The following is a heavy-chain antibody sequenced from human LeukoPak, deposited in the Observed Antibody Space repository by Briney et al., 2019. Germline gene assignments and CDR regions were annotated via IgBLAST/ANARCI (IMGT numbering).Heavy chain of an antibody. Sequence: GGPLRLSCATSGFTFSTYWMSWVRQAPGKGLEWVANIKQDGSETYYADSVKGRFTIFRDNAKNSLYLQMDSLRVEDTAVYYCANGDGFDYWGQGTLVIVSS. CDR2: IKQDGSET. V-gene: IGHV3-7*01. CDR1: GFTFSTYW. J-gene: IGHJ4*02. CDR3: ANGDGFDY. D-gene: IGHD5-24*01.